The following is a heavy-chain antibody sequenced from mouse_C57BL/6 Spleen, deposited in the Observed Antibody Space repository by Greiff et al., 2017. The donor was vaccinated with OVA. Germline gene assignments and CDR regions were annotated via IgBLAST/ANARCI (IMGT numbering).Heavy chain of an antibody. D-gene: IGHD2-4*01. CDR3: ARHGDYDPYYYAMDY. J-gene: IGHJ4*01. CDR2: IWSGGST. CDR1: GFSLTSYG. V-gene: IGHV2-2*01. Sequence: VKVVESGPGLVQPSQRLSITCTVSGFSLTSYGVHWVRQSPGKGLEWLGVIWSGGSTDYNAAFISRLSISKDNSKSQVFFKMNSLQADDTAIYYCARHGDYDPYYYAMDYWGQGTSVTVAS.